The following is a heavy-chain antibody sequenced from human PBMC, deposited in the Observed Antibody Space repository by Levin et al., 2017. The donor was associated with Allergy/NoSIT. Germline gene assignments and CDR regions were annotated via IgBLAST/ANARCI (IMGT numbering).Heavy chain of an antibody. CDR1: GGSFRGSY. CDR3: ARDLY. V-gene: IGHV4-34*01. CDR2: INHSGST. J-gene: IGHJ4*02. Sequence: SQTLSLTCAVYGGSFRGSYWSWIRQPPGKGLEWIGEINHSGSTNYNPSLKSRVTISVDTSKNQFSLKLSSVTAADTAVYYCARDLYWGQGTLVTVSS.